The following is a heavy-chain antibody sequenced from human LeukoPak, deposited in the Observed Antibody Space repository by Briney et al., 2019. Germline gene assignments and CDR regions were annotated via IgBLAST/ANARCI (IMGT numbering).Heavy chain of an antibody. D-gene: IGHD2-8*01. CDR1: GYTFSDYY. CDR2: INPNSGGT. V-gene: IGHV1-2*02. CDR3: ARGGVYKLQIDY. J-gene: IGHJ4*02. Sequence: ASVKVSCKASGYTFSDYYIHWVRQAPGQGLEWMGWINPNSGGTNYAQRFQGRVTMTRDTSISTAYMELSTLRSDDTAVYYCARGGVYKLQIDYWGQGTLVTVSS.